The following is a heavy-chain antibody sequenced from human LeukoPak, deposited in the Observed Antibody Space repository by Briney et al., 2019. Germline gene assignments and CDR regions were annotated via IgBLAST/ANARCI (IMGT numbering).Heavy chain of an antibody. CDR1: GFTFSRYA. V-gene: IGHV3-23*01. CDR3: AKVQNKRFGEPFDY. J-gene: IGHJ4*02. Sequence: GGSLRLSCAASGFTFSRYAMSWVRQAPGKGLEWVSALSGSGGSTYYADSVKGRFTISRDNSKNTLYLQMNSLRAEDTAVYYCAKVQNKRFGEPFDYWGQGTLVTVSS. CDR2: LSGSGGST. D-gene: IGHD3-10*01.